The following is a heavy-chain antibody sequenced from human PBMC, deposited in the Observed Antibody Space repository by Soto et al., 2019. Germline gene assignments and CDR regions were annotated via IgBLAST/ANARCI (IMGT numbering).Heavy chain of an antibody. CDR1: GFAFSSYA. D-gene: IGHD1-1*01. CDR2: ISYDGSNK. V-gene: IGHV3-30-3*01. CDR3: VRDYNDGIGRYDY. J-gene: IGHJ4*02. Sequence: QVQLEESGGAVVQPGRSLRLSCAASGFAFSSYAMQWVRQAPGKGLEWVAGISYDGSNKHDADSVKGRYTISSDNSKTTLILQMNSLSTEDTAVYYCVRDYNDGIGRYDYWGQGTPVTVSS.